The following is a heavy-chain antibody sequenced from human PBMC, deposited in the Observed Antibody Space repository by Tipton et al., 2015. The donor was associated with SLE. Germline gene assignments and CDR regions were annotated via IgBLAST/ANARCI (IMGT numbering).Heavy chain of an antibody. CDR2: IKQDGSEK. V-gene: IGHV3-7*01. Sequence: GSLRLSCAASGFTFSSYWMSWVRQAPGKGLEWVANIKQDGSEKYYVDSVKGRFTISRDNAKNSLYLQMNSLRAEDTAVYYCARALLDAVPGPSGMDVWGQGTTVTVSS. CDR1: GFTFSSYW. CDR3: ARALLDAVPGPSGMDV. J-gene: IGHJ6*02. D-gene: IGHD6-19*01.